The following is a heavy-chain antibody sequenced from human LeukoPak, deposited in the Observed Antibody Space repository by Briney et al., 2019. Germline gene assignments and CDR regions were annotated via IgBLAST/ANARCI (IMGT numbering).Heavy chain of an antibody. CDR2: ISGSGVST. D-gene: IGHD3-9*01. CDR3: VKDILTDYYTAWFDP. J-gene: IGHJ5*02. V-gene: IGHV3-23*01. Sequence: KSGGTLRLSCAASGFTFSSYGMSWVRQAPGKGLEWVSAISGSGVSTYYADSVKGRFTISRDNSKSTLYLQMNSLRAEDTAVYYCVKDILTDYYTAWFDPWGQGTLVTVSS. CDR1: GFTFSSYG.